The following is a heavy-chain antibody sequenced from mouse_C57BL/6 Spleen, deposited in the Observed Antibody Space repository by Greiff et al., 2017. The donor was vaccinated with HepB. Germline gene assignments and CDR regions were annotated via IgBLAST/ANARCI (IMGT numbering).Heavy chain of an antibody. V-gene: IGHV1-69*01. CDR3: ARYYGNYGDY. Sequence: QVQLQQPGAELVMPGASVKLSCKASGYTFTSYWMHWVKQRPGQGLEWIGEIDPSDSYTNYNQKFKGKSTLTVDKSSSTAYMQLSSLTSEDSAVYYCARYYGNYGDYWGQGTTLTVSS. D-gene: IGHD2-1*01. J-gene: IGHJ2*01. CDR2: IDPSDSYT. CDR1: GYTFTSYW.